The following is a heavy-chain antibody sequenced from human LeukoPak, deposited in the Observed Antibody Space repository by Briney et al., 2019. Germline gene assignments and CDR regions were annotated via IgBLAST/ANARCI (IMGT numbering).Heavy chain of an antibody. Sequence: SETLSLTCTVSGGSISSSSYYWGWIRQPPGKGLEWIGSIYYSGSTYYNPSLKSRVTISVDTSKNQFSLKLSSVTAADTAVYYCARLYSSSRYVLPNWFDPWGQGTLVTVSS. D-gene: IGHD6-13*01. CDR3: ARLYSSSRYVLPNWFDP. CDR2: IYYSGST. J-gene: IGHJ5*02. V-gene: IGHV4-39*07. CDR1: GGSISSSSYY.